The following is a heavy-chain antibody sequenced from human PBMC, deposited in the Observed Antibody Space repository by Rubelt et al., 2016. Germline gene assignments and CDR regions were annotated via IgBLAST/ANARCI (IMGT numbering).Heavy chain of an antibody. Sequence: YAQKFQGRVTMTRDTSASTAYMELSSLRSEDTAVYYCARGELAYCGGDCPPSGNWFDPWGQGTLVTVSS. V-gene: IGHV1-3*01. CDR3: ARGELAYCGGDCPPSGNWFDP. J-gene: IGHJ5*02. D-gene: IGHD2-21*02.